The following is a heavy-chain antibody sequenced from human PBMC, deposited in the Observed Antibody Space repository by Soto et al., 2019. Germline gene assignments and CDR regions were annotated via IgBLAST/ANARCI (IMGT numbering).Heavy chain of an antibody. J-gene: IGHJ5*02. CDR1: GFTFSSYA. Sequence: EVQLLESGGGLVQPGGSLRLSCAASGFTFSSYAMSWVRQAPGKGLEWVSAISGSGGSTYYADSVKGRFTISRDNSKNTLYLQMNSLRAEDTAVYYCAAGACGDYFEVGWFDPWGQGTLVTVSS. CDR2: ISGSGGST. V-gene: IGHV3-23*01. D-gene: IGHD4-17*01. CDR3: AAGACGDYFEVGWFDP.